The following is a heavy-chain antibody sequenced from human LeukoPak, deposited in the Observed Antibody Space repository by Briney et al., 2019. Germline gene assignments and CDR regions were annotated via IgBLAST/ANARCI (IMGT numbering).Heavy chain of an antibody. CDR3: ARLSDGYNDF. V-gene: IGHV5-51*01. D-gene: IGHD5-24*01. Sequence: GESLKISFKGSGXRFGNYCIAWVRQMPGKGLESMGIIYPGDSDTRYSPSFQGQVTFSADKSISTAYLQWSSLKASDTAMYYCARLSDGYNDFWGQGTLVTVSS. J-gene: IGHJ4*02. CDR2: IYPGDSDT. CDR1: GXRFGNYC.